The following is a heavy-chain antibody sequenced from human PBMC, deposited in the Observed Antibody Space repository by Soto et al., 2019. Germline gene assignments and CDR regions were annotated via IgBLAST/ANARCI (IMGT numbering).Heavy chain of an antibody. CDR3: ARGAPVVNDY. CDR2: IYHSGST. D-gene: IGHD3-22*01. J-gene: IGHJ4*02. V-gene: IGHV4-30-2*01. Sequence: SETLSLTCAVSGGSIRSGGYSWSWIRQPPGKGLEWIGYIYHSGSTYYNPSLKSRVTISVDRSKNQFSLKLSSVTAADTAVYYCARGAPVVNDYWGQGTLVTVS. CDR1: GGSIRSGGYS.